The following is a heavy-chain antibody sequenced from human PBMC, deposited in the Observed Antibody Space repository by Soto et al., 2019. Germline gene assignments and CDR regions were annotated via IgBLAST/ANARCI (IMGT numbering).Heavy chain of an antibody. V-gene: IGHV3-23*01. CDR3: AKNGDFWSWGMDV. Sequence: LRLSCAASGFTFSTYAMTWVRQAPGKGLEWVSITSSSGDATYYVDSVKGRFTISRDNSRNTLNLQMNSLRAEDTAVYYCAKNGDFWSWGMDVWGQGTTVTVSS. D-gene: IGHD3-3*01. CDR2: TSSSGDAT. CDR1: GFTFSTYA. J-gene: IGHJ6*02.